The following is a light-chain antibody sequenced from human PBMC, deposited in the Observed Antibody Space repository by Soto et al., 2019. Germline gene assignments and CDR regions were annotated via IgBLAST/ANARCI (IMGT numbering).Light chain of an antibody. CDR3: QQYKNALT. Sequence: EIVMTQSPATLSVSPGERATLSCRASQSVSSNLAWYQQKPGQAPRLLIYGASTRATGIPARFSGSGSGTEFTLTISSLQSEDFAVYYCQQYKNALTFGGGTKVDIK. CDR2: GAS. CDR1: QSVSSN. V-gene: IGKV3-15*01. J-gene: IGKJ4*01.